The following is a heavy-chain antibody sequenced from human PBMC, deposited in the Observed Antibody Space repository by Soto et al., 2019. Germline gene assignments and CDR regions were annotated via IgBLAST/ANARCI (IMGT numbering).Heavy chain of an antibody. CDR1: GDSISSGGYS. J-gene: IGHJ4*02. D-gene: IGHD2-2*01. CDR3: ARVPRDAYYFEY. V-gene: IGHV4-30-2*01. Sequence: SETLSLTCDVSGDSISSGGYSWTWIRQPPGKGLEWIGHIYQSGSTLYNPSLESRLTISVDRSKNQFSLKLSSVTAADTAVYYCARVPRDAYYFEYWGQGTLVTVSS. CDR2: IYQSGST.